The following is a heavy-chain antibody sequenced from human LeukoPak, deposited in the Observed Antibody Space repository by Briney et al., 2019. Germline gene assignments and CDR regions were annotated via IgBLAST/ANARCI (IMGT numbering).Heavy chain of an antibody. J-gene: IGHJ4*02. V-gene: IGHV4-59*01. Sequence: PSETLSLTCTDSGGFISSYYWSWIRQPPGKGLEWIGFIYYSGSTNYNPSLKGRVTISVDTSKDQFSLKLSSVTAADTAVYYCARGDGQDGNFDYWGQGTLVTVSS. CDR3: ARGDGQDGNFDY. CDR1: GGFISSYY. CDR2: IYYSGST. D-gene: IGHD5-24*01.